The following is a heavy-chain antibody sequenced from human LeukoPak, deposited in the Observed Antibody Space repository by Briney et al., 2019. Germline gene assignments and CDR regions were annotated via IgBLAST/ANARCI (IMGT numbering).Heavy chain of an antibody. CDR3: ARPNNDAFDI. CDR1: GFTFSSYA. D-gene: IGHD1/OR15-1a*01. Sequence: GGSLRLSCAASGFTFSSYAMHWVRQAPGKGLEWVAVISYDGSNKYYADSVKGRFTISRDNSKNTLYLQMNSLGAEDTAVYYCARPNNDAFDIWGQGTMVTVSS. V-gene: IGHV3-30*04. J-gene: IGHJ3*02. CDR2: ISYDGSNK.